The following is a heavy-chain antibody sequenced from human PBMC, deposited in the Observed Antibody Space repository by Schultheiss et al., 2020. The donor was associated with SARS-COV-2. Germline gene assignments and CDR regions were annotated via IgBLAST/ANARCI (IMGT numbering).Heavy chain of an antibody. CDR2: IIPIFGTA. CDR3: AREGLYYNWNSLDP. J-gene: IGHJ5*02. CDR1: GGTFSSYA. D-gene: IGHD1-7*01. Sequence: SVKVSCKASGGTFSSYAISWVRQAPGQGLEWMGGIIPIFGTANYAQKFQGRVTITADESTSTAYMELSSLRSEDTAVYYCAREGLYYNWNSLDPWGQGILVTVSS. V-gene: IGHV1-69*13.